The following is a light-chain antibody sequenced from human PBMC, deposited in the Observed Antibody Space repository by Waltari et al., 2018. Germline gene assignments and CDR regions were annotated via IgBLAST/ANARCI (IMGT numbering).Light chain of an antibody. J-gene: IGLJ3*02. V-gene: IGLV2-23*02. CDR3: CSYAGNYVWV. CDR2: DVS. CDR1: SSDIGRYDI. Sequence: QSALTQPAAVSGSPGQSVTIPCTGASSDIGRYDIVSWYQQHPGNAPKLVISDVSKRPSGVSDRFSGSKSGDTVSLTISGLQFEDEADYYCCSYAGNYVWVFGGGTRLTVL.